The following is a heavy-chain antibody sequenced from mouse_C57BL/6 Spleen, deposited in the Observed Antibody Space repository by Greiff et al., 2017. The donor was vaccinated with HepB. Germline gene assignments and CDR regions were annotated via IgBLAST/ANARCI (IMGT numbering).Heavy chain of an antibody. J-gene: IGHJ1*03. CDR3: ARSRGYDYRGWYFDV. V-gene: IGHV1-69*01. Sequence: QVQLQQPGAELVMPGASVKLSCKASGYTFTSYWMHWVKQRPGQGLEWIGEIDPSDSYTNYNQKFKGKSTLTVDKSSSTAYMQLSSLTSEDSAVYYCARSRGYDYRGWYFDVWGTGTTVTVSS. D-gene: IGHD2-4*01. CDR2: IDPSDSYT. CDR1: GYTFTSYW.